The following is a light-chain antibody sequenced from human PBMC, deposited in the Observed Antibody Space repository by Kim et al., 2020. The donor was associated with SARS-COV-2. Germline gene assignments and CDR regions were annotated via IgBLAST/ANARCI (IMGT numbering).Light chain of an antibody. V-gene: IGLV3-19*01. CDR2: GKN. CDR1: GLRRYY. Sequence: GQTARITCQGDGLRRYYASWYQQKPGQDHVLVIYGKNNRPSGIPDRFSGSSSGNTASLTITGAQAEDEADYYCNSRDSSGNHWVFGGGTQLTVL. J-gene: IGLJ3*02. CDR3: NSRDSSGNHWV.